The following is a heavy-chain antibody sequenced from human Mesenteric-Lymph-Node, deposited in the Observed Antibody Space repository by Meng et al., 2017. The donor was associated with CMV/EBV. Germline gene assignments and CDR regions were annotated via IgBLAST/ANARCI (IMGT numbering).Heavy chain of an antibody. CDR3: ARSITMVRGALN. CDR1: AGTVSSYA. J-gene: IGHJ4*02. V-gene: IGHV1-69*01. D-gene: IGHD3-10*01. Sequence: SCKASAGTVSSYAISWVRQAPGQGLEGMGGIIPICGTANYAQKFQGRVTITADESTSTAYMELSSLRSEDTAVYYCARSITMVRGALNWGQGTLVTVSS. CDR2: IIPICGTA.